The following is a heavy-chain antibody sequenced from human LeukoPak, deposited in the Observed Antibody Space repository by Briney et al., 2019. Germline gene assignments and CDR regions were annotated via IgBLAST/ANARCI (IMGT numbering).Heavy chain of an antibody. V-gene: IGHV4-31*03. CDR2: IYYSGST. D-gene: IGHD2-21*01. CDR3: AREASHWGAYYAFDY. CDR1: GGSISSGGYY. J-gene: IGHJ4*02. Sequence: SQTLSLTCTVSGGSISSGGYYWSWIRQHPGKGLEWIGYIYYSGSTYYNPSLKSRVTISVDTSKNQFSLKLSSVTAADTAVYYCAREASHWGAYYAFDYWGQGTLVTVSS.